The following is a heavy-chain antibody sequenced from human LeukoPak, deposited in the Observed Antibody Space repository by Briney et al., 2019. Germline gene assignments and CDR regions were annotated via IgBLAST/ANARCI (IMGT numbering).Heavy chain of an antibody. CDR2: MYPGDSDT. Sequence: GESLKISCKGSGYSFTNYWIGWVRQMPRKGLERMGIMYPGDSDTRYSPSFQGQITISADKSISTTYLQWSSLKASDAAIYYCAASTYGSGSYVAFDSWGQGTLVSVSS. D-gene: IGHD3-10*01. CDR3: AASTYGSGSYVAFDS. CDR1: GYSFTNYW. J-gene: IGHJ4*02. V-gene: IGHV5-51*01.